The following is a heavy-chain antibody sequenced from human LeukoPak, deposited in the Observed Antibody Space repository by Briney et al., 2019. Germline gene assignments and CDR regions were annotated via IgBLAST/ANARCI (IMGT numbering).Heavy chain of an antibody. CDR1: GFIFSSYA. CDR2: LSYDGSNK. D-gene: IGHD2-21*02. Sequence: GGSLRLSCVASGFIFSSYAMHWVRQAPGRGLEWVAILSYDGSNKYYADSVKGRFTISRDNAKNSLYLQMNSLRAEDTAVYYCARGDLAGGVVTAILDYWGQGTLVTVSS. V-gene: IGHV3-30-3*01. J-gene: IGHJ4*02. CDR3: ARGDLAGGVVTAILDY.